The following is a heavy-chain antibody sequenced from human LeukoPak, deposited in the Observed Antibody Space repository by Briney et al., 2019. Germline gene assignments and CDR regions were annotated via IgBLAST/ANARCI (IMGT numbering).Heavy chain of an antibody. J-gene: IGHJ6*03. Sequence: AGGSLSLSCAASGFTFTTYWMLWVRHVPGKGPVWVSRIHKDGTSTKYADSVKGRFTMSRDNAKNTVYLDMNNLRDEDTAVYYCVRSNWDYMDVWGKGTTVTVSS. D-gene: IGHD7-27*01. CDR1: GFTFTTYW. CDR3: VRSNWDYMDV. CDR2: IHKDGTST. V-gene: IGHV3-74*03.